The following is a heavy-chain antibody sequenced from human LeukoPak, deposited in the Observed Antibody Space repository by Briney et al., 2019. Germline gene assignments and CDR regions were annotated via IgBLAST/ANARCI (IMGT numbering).Heavy chain of an antibody. Sequence: GGSLRLSCAASGFTFGDTWMNWIRQVPGQGLEWVANIKQDGSEKFYVASVKGRFTISRDNGKSSLYLQMNSLRAEDTALYYCATSYDMGWLIGYWGQGTLVTVSS. CDR3: ATSYDMGWLIGY. V-gene: IGHV3-7*03. CDR2: IKQDGSEK. CDR1: GFTFGDTW. D-gene: IGHD3/OR15-3a*01. J-gene: IGHJ4*02.